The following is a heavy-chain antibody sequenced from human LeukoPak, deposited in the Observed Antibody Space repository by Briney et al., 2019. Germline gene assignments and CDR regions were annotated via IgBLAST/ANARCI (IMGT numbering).Heavy chain of an antibody. Sequence: SETLSLTCAVYGGSFSGYYWSWIRQPPGKGLEWIGEINHSGSTNYNPSLKSRVTISVDTSKNQFSLKLSSVTAADTAVYYCARGRPSFRHWFDPWGQGTLVTVSS. D-gene: IGHD3-10*01. CDR1: GGSFSGYY. J-gene: IGHJ5*02. CDR2: INHSGST. CDR3: ARGRPSFRHWFDP. V-gene: IGHV4-34*01.